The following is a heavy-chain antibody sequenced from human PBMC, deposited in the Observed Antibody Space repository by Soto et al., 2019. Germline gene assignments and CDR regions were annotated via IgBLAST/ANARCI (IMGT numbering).Heavy chain of an antibody. CDR2: IYYSGST. Sequence: QLQLQESGPGLVKPSETLSLTCTVSGGSISSSSYYWGWIRQPPGKGLEWIGGIYYSGSTYYNPCLKSRATLYGDMSKNQFSLKQRSSTAADSAVSACARHSAAATIPDHWGQGTLVTVSS. CDR1: GGSISSSSYY. D-gene: IGHD6-25*01. V-gene: IGHV4-39*01. CDR3: ARHSAAATIPDH. J-gene: IGHJ4*02.